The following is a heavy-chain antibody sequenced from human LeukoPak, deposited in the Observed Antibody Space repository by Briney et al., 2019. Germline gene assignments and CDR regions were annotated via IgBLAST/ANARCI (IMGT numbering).Heavy chain of an antibody. J-gene: IGHJ4*02. V-gene: IGHV4-59*08. CDR3: ARHRFASAVILDY. D-gene: IGHD2-21*02. CDR2: FYYSGST. CDR1: GGAVSSFY. Sequence: SETLSLTCSVSGGAVSSFYWSWLRQSPGKGLEWIGYFYYSGSTKYNPSLKSRVTMSVDTSKNQLSLKLRSVTAADTAMYYCARHRFASAVILDYWGQGDLVTVSS.